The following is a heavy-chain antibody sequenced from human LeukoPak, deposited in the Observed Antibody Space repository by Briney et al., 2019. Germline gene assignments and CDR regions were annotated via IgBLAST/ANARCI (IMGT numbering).Heavy chain of an antibody. Sequence: GGSLRLSSAASVLTSTDYYMSWIRQAPGERLEWISHISSRGNTIYYADSVKGRFTISRDNAKNSLYLQMNSLRAEDTAVYYCATVHFGYFDYWGQGTLVTVSS. CDR3: ATVHFGYFDY. D-gene: IGHD3-3*01. J-gene: IGHJ4*02. CDR2: ISSRGNTI. CDR1: VLTSTDYY. V-gene: IGHV3-11*01.